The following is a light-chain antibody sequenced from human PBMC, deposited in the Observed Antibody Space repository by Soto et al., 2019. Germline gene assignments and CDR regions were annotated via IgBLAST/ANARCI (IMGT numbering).Light chain of an antibody. Sequence: EIVLTQSPGTLSLSPGERATLSCRASQNINSDYFAWYQQKPGQAPRLLIYGASSRATGIPDRFSGGGSGTDFTLTISRLEPEDFAMYYCQQYAGSPITFGQGTRLEIK. J-gene: IGKJ5*01. V-gene: IGKV3-20*01. CDR2: GAS. CDR3: QQYAGSPIT. CDR1: QNINSDY.